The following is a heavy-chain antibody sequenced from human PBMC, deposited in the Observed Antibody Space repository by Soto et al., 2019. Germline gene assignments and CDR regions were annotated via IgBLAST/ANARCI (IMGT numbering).Heavy chain of an antibody. CDR3: TTSPDY. CDR1: GFTFSDAW. J-gene: IGHJ4*02. V-gene: IGHV3-15*01. CDR2: IKSKTDSETT. Sequence: PGGSLRLSCAASGFTFSDAWMTWVRQAPGKGLEWVGRIKSKTDSETTHYAAPVKGRFIISRDDSKNMLYLQMNSLKTEDTAVYYCTTSPDYWGQGTLVTVSS.